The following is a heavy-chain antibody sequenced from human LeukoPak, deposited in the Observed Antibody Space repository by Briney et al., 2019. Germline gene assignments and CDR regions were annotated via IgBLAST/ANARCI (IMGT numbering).Heavy chain of an antibody. D-gene: IGHD6-13*01. CDR3: ARGRRVRSSSWSPNWFDP. J-gene: IGHJ5*02. V-gene: IGHV4-34*01. CDR2: TDHRGST. Sequence: PSETLSLTCGVFGGSFSGYYWSWIRQTPGKGREWNGETDHRGSTNYNPSLRSRVTMSGDTSKNQFSVKLTSVTAADTAVYYCARGRRVRSSSWSPNWFDPWGQGTLVTVSS. CDR1: GGSFSGYY.